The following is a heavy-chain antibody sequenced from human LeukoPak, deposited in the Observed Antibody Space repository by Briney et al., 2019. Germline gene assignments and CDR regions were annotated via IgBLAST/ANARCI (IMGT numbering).Heavy chain of an antibody. Sequence: PGRSLRLSCAASGFTFSSYAMHWVRQAPGKGLEWVAVISYDGSNKYYADSVKGRFTISRDNSKNTLYLQMNSLRAEDTAVYYCAKFTYDFWSGYYISGYFDYWGQGTLVTVSS. D-gene: IGHD3-3*01. CDR2: ISYDGSNK. CDR1: GFTFSSYA. CDR3: AKFTYDFWSGYYISGYFDY. V-gene: IGHV3-30-3*02. J-gene: IGHJ4*02.